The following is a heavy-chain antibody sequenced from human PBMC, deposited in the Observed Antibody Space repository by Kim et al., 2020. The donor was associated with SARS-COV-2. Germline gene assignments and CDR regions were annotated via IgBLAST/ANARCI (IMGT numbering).Heavy chain of an antibody. CDR3: ARDYYGSGSGDYYYYGMDV. J-gene: IGHJ6*02. V-gene: IGHV4-39*07. D-gene: IGHD3-10*01. Sequence: SRVTISVDTSKNPFSLKLSSVTAADTAVYYCARDYYGSGSGDYYYYGMDVWGQGTTVTVSS.